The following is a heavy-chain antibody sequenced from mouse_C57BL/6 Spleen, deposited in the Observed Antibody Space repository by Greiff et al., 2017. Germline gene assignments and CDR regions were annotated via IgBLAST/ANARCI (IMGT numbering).Heavy chain of an antibody. J-gene: IGHJ3*01. D-gene: IGHD1-1*01. CDR2: INPSTGGT. Sequence: VQLQQSGPELVKPGASVKISCKASGYSFTGYYMNWVKQSPEKSLEWIGEINPSTGGTTYNQKFKAKATLTVDKSSSTAYMQLKSLTSEDSAVYYCARRYYGSSSAWFAYWGQGTLVTVSA. CDR3: ARRYYGSSSAWFAY. CDR1: GYSFTGYY. V-gene: IGHV1-42*01.